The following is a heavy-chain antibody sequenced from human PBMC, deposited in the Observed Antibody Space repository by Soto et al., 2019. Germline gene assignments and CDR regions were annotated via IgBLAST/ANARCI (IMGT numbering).Heavy chain of an antibody. Sequence: QAQLVESGGSVVQPGRSLRLSCAASGFTFNNYGIHWVRQAPGKGLEWVAAISNDGSADYYADSVKGRFTISRDNPKNTVYLQMNNLKSEDKAVYSCAKQARGSYFGYWGQGTLVTVSS. V-gene: IGHV3-30*18. D-gene: IGHD3-16*01. J-gene: IGHJ4*02. CDR3: AKQARGSYFGY. CDR2: ISNDGSAD. CDR1: GFTFNNYG.